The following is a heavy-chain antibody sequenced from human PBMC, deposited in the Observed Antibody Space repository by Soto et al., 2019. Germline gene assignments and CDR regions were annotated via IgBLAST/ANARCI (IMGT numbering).Heavy chain of an antibody. J-gene: IGHJ6*02. Sequence: SQTISLTCTIAGDSVSGNSGAWYWVRQSPSRGLEWLGRTYYTSKWYNDYAVSVKSRITISPDTSKNQFSLQLSSVTPEDTAVYYCASDRGSCLVNNGYSYHNGWAVWAQWTTV. D-gene: IGHD5-18*01. V-gene: IGHV6-1*01. CDR2: TYYTSKWYN. CDR1: GDSVSGNSGA. CDR3: ASDRGSCLVNNGYSYHNGWAV.